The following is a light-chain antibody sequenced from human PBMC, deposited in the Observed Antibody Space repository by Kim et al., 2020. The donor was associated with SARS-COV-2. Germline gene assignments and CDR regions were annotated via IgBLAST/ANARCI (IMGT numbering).Light chain of an antibody. CDR3: HQYNNWPRT. CDR1: QSVSDK. Sequence: IVMTQSPATLSVSPGERATLSCRASQSVSDKLAWYQQKSGQTPRLLIYDASTRATGIPARFSGSGSGTEFSLTISGLQSEDFAVYYCHQYNNWPRTFGGGTKVDIK. V-gene: IGKV3D-15*01. CDR2: DAS. J-gene: IGKJ4*01.